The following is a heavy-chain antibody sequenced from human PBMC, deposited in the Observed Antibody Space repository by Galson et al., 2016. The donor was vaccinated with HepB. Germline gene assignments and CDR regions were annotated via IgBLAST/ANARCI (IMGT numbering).Heavy chain of an antibody. J-gene: IGHJ4*02. V-gene: IGHV1-2*02. CDR2: INPNSGAT. CDR1: GYTFTAYY. CDR3: ATGRYCSADSCYTRVDS. Sequence: SVKVSCKASGYTFTAYYMYWVRQAPGQGPEWMGRINPNSGATDYAQKFPGRVTMTRDTSTSTAYMELRGLRSDDTAVYYCATGRYCSADSCYTRVDSWGQGTLVTVSS. D-gene: IGHD2-15*01.